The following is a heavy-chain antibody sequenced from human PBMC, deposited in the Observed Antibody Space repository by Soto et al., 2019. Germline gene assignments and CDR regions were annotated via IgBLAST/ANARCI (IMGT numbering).Heavy chain of an antibody. J-gene: IGHJ4*02. V-gene: IGHV4-61*08. CDR2: IYYSGST. CDR1: GGSISSGGYS. Sequence: SETLSLTCSVSGGSISSGGYSWSWIRQPPGKGLEWIGYIYYSGSTNYNPSLKSRVTISVDTSKNQFSLKLSSVTAADTAVYYCAAATVTTLSTIGDGFEYWGQGTLVTVSS. D-gene: IGHD4-17*01. CDR3: AAATVTTLSTIGDGFEY.